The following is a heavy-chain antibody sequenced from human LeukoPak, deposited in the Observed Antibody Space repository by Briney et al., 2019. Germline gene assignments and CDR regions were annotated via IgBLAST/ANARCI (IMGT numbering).Heavy chain of an antibody. Sequence: ASVKVSCKASGYTFTNYDINWVRQATGQGLEWMGWMNPNNGNTGYAQKFQGRVTMTRNTSITTAYMELSSLRSEDTAMYYCTIPGRGYSYGYGHNYDRDVWGQGTTVTVSS. V-gene: IGHV1-8*01. CDR3: TIPGRGYSYGYGHNYDRDV. CDR2: MNPNNGNT. CDR1: GYTFTNYD. J-gene: IGHJ6*02. D-gene: IGHD5-18*01.